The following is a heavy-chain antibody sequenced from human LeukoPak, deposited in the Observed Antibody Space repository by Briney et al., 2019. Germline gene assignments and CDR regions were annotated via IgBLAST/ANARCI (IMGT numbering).Heavy chain of an antibody. D-gene: IGHD3-9*01. J-gene: IGHJ4*02. V-gene: IGHV3-30*04. CDR3: ARATTYDILTGYSDY. CDR1: GFTFSSYA. CDR2: ISYDGSNK. Sequence: GGSLRLSCAASGFTFSSYAMHWVRQAPGKGLEWVAVISYDGSNKYYADSVKGRFTISRDNAKKSLFLQMNSLRAEDTAVYYCARATTYDILTGYSDYWGQGTLVTVSS.